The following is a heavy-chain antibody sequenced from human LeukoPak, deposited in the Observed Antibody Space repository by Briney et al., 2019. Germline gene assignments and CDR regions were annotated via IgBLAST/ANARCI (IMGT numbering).Heavy chain of an antibody. Sequence: GGSLRLSCAASGFIFSNYGIQWVRQAPGKGLEWVAAIWYDGSNKYYGDSVKGRFTISRDNSKNTLYLQMNSLRAEDTAAYYCARAGYGDPHFDFWGQGTLVTVSS. J-gene: IGHJ4*02. V-gene: IGHV3-33*08. CDR3: ARAGYGDPHFDF. CDR1: GFIFSNYG. D-gene: IGHD4-17*01. CDR2: IWYDGSNK.